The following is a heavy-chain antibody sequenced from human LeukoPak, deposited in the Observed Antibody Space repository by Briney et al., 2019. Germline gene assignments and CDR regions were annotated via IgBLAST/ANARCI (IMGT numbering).Heavy chain of an antibody. D-gene: IGHD5-12*01. CDR2: IYYSGST. CDR1: RGSPRSGSYY. J-gene: IGHJ4*02. CDR3: ARTPNRGYSGTWYCDY. V-gene: IGHV4-61*01. Sequence: PETLSLTCTVPRGSPRSGSYYSSWIRQPPGKGLEWIGYIYYSGSTTYKPSLKTRVTTPVDTSKNQFSLKLSSVTAADTAVYYCARTPNRGYSGTWYCDYWGQETLVTVSS.